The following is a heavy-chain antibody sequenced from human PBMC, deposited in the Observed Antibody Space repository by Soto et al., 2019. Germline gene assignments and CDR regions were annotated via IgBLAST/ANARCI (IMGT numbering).Heavy chain of an antibody. J-gene: IGHJ3*02. V-gene: IGHV1-8*01. Sequence: QVQLVQSGAEVKRSGASVRICCKASGYTFNRHDINWVRQATGQGPEWIGWMNPNSGNTGYAQKFQGRVTMTRDSSITTAYMDLSSLTSEDTAIYYCAREGLYGSIQDNTFDIWGHGTMVSVSS. D-gene: IGHD6-19*01. CDR1: GYTFNRHD. CDR3: AREGLYGSIQDNTFDI. CDR2: MNPNSGNT.